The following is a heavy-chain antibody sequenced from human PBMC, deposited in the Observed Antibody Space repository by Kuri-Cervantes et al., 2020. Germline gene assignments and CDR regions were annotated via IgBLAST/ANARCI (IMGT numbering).Heavy chain of an antibody. V-gene: IGHV3-11*04. D-gene: IGHD3-3*01. Sequence: LSLTCAASGFTFSDYYMSWIRQAPGKGLEWVSYISSSGSTIYYADSVKGRFTISRDNAKNSLYLQMNSLRAEDTAVYYCARRVEWRLGSWLDYWGQGTLVTVSS. CDR2: ISSSGSTI. CDR3: ARRVEWRLGSWLDY. J-gene: IGHJ4*02. CDR1: GFTFSDYY.